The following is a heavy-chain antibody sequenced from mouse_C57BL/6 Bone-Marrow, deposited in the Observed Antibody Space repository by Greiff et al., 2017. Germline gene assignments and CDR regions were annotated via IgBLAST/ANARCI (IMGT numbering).Heavy chain of an antibody. CDR2: ISDGGSYT. D-gene: IGHD1-3*01. V-gene: IGHV5-4*01. CDR3: ARDRFITGAWFAY. Sequence: QLKESGGGLVKPGGSLKLSCAASGFTFSSYAMSWVRQTPEKRLEWVATISDGGSYTYYPDNVKGRFTISSDNAKNNLYRQMSHLKSEDTALYYCARDRFITGAWFAYWGQGTLVTVSA. CDR1: GFTFSSYA. J-gene: IGHJ3*01.